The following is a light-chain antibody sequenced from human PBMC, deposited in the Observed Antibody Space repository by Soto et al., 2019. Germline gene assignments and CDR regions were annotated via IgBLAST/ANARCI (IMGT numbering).Light chain of an antibody. J-gene: IGLJ2*01. CDR3: CSYAGSYTFHVV. V-gene: IGLV2-11*01. CDR1: SSDVGGYNY. CDR2: DVS. Sequence: QSALTQPRSVSGSPEQSVTISCTGTSSDVGGYNYVSWYQQHPGKAPKLMIYDVSKRPSGVPDRFSGSKSGNTASLTISGLQAEDEADYYCCSYAGSYTFHVVFGGGTKLTVL.